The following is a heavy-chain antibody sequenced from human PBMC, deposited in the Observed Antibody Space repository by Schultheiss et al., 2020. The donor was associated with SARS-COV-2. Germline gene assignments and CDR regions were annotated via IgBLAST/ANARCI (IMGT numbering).Heavy chain of an antibody. D-gene: IGHD5-12*01. CDR3: ARCGGYDSDY. V-gene: IGHV3-21*01. CDR1: GFTFSSYS. CDR2: ISGSGGST. Sequence: GGSLRLSCAASGFTFSSYSMNWVRQAPGKGLEWVSAISGSGGSTYYADSVKGRFTISRDNAKNSLYLQMNSLRAEDTAVYYCARCGGYDSDYWGQGTLVTVSS. J-gene: IGHJ4*02.